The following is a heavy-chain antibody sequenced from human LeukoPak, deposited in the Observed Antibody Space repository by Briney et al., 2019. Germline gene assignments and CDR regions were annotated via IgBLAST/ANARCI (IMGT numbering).Heavy chain of an antibody. V-gene: IGHV1-18*01. D-gene: IGHD2-15*01. CDR3: AREPIVVVVAATRDRPYGMDV. J-gene: IGHJ6*02. CDR2: ISAYNGNT. Sequence: AASVKVSCKASGYTFTSYGISWVRQAPGQGLEWMGWISAYNGNTNYAQKLQGRVTMTTDTSTSTAYMELRSLRSDDTAVYYCAREPIVVVVAATRDRPYGMDVWGQGTTVTVSS. CDR1: GYTFTSYG.